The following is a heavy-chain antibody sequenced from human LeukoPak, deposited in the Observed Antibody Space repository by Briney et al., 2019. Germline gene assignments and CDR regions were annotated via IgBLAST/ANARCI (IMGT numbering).Heavy chain of an antibody. J-gene: IGHJ4*02. CDR3: AKNGPVPGIFRAFDH. V-gene: IGHV3-23*01. CDR2: ISNSGESP. CDR1: GFTFTTYG. D-gene: IGHD6-19*01. Sequence: GGSLRLSCAASGFTFTTYGMSWVRQAPGKGLEWVPSISNSGESPYYADSVQGRFTVSRDNSKNTLYLQMNSLRAEDTAVYFCAKNGPVPGIFRAFDHWGQGTLVTVSS.